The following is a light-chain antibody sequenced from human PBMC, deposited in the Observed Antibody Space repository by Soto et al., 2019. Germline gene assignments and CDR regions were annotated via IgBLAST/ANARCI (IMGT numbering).Light chain of an antibody. CDR3: FSFTTDWTHV. V-gene: IGLV2-14*01. CDR1: SSDICAYNY. CDR2: EVS. Sequence: QSALTHPSSVSVSPGQSITISCTGISSDICAYNYVSWFQQYPGKAPKLIISEVSNRPSGVSNRFSGSKSCTAASLTISGLQTEDEADYFCFSFTTDWTHVFGTGTKLTVL. J-gene: IGLJ1*01.